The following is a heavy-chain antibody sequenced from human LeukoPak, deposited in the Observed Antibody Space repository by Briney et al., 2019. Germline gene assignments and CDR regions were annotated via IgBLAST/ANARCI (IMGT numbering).Heavy chain of an antibody. CDR3: ARDCDWGKGAFDI. D-gene: IGHD2-21*02. J-gene: IGHJ3*02. V-gene: IGHV4-59*12. Sequence: SETLSLTCTVSGGSINNFYWSWIRQPPGKGLEWIGYIHYSGSTYYNPSLKSRVTISIDTSKNQFSLRLNSVTAADTAVYYCARDCDWGKGAFDIWGQGTMVTVSS. CDR1: GGSINNFY. CDR2: IHYSGST.